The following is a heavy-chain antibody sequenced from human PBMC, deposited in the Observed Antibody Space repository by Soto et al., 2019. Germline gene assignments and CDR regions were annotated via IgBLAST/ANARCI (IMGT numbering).Heavy chain of an antibody. J-gene: IGHJ4*02. CDR3: AGGAVAGTSPAY. CDR1: SGSITSSNW. Sequence: QVKLQESGPGLVKPSGTLSLTCAVSSGSITSSNWWSWVRQPPGKGLEWIGEIYHSGSTNYNPSLKSRVTISVDKSKIVFSLKLSSVTAADTAMYYCAGGAVAGTSPAYWGQGTLVTVSS. CDR2: IYHSGST. V-gene: IGHV4-4*02. D-gene: IGHD6-19*01.